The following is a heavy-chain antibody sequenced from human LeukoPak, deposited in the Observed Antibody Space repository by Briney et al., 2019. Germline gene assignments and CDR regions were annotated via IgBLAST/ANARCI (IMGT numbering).Heavy chain of an antibody. D-gene: IGHD3-10*02. CDR1: GFTFSSYE. CDR3: AELGITMIGGV. CDR2: ISSSGSTI. J-gene: IGHJ6*04. Sequence: GGSLRLSCAASGFTFSSYEINWVRQAPGKGLEWVSYISSSGSTIYYADSVKGRFTISRDNAKNSLYLQMSSLRAEDTAVYYCAELGITMIGGVWGKGTTVTISS. V-gene: IGHV3-48*03.